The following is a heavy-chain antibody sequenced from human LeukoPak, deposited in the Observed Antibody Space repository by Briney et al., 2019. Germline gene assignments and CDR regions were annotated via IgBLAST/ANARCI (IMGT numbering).Heavy chain of an antibody. CDR1: GFTFSYYS. V-gene: IGHV3-30-3*01. Sequence: GRSLRLSCAASGFTFSYYSMHWVRQAPGKGLEWVAVISIDGSNKYYADSVKGRFTISRDNSKNTLHLQMNSLRPEDTAVYYCARPLATSGSYYGDYYYYYGMDVWGQGTTVTVSS. CDR3: ARPLATSGSYYGDYYYYYGMDV. D-gene: IGHD1-26*01. J-gene: IGHJ6*02. CDR2: ISIDGSNK.